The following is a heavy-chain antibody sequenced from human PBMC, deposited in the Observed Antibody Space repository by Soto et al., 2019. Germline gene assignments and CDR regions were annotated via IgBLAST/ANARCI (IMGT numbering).Heavy chain of an antibody. CDR2: ISGSGSTM. CDR1: AFSFSDYY. V-gene: IGHV3-11*01. CDR3: ARAPVYNWNYLRFDP. Sequence: QGQLVESGGGLVKPGGSLRLSCAASAFSFSDYYMSWIRQAPGKGLEWVSYISGSGSTMYYADSVRGRFTISRDNAKNSLYLQKNSLRVEDTAVYYCARAPVYNWNYLRFDPWGQGTLVTVSS. J-gene: IGHJ5*02. D-gene: IGHD1-7*01.